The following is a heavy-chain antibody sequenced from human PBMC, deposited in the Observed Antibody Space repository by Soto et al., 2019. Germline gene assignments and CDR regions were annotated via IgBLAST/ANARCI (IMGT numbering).Heavy chain of an antibody. D-gene: IGHD4-4*01. CDR1: GFTFSSYG. J-gene: IGHJ4*02. CDR3: AKDQASLTVTTVDY. CDR2: ISYDGSNK. Sequence: QVQLVESGGGVVQPGRSLRLSCAASGFTFSSYGMHWVRQAPGKGLEWVAVISYDGSNKYYADSVKGRFTISRDNSKNTLYLQMNSLRAEDTAVYYCAKDQASLTVTTVDYWGQGTLVTVSS. V-gene: IGHV3-30*18.